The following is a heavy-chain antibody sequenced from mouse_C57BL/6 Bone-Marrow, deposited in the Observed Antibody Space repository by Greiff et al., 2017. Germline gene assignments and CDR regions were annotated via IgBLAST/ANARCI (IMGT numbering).Heavy chain of an antibody. CDR3: ANPLYYYGSRRYFDV. J-gene: IGHJ1*03. D-gene: IGHD1-1*01. CDR1: GFNIKNTY. Sequence: VQLQQSVAELVRPGASVKLSCTASGFNIKNTYMHWVKQRPEQGLEWIGRIDPANGNTKYAPKFQGKATITADTSSNTAYLQLSSLTSEDTAIYYCANPLYYYGSRRYFDVWGKGTTVTVSS. CDR2: IDPANGNT. V-gene: IGHV14-3*01.